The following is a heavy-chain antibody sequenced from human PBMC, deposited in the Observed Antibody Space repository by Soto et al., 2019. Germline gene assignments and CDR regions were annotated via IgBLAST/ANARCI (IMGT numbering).Heavy chain of an antibody. CDR2: MNPKSGNT. D-gene: IGHD3-16*01. CDR3: ARETRGELDV. Sequence: QVQLVQSGAEVKKPRASLKVSCKASGYTFTRYDINWVRQATGQGLEWMGWMNPKSGNTGYARKFQGIFTVTRNTSTSTVYMELRNLRPEDTAVYYCARETRGELDVWGQWTTVTVSS. V-gene: IGHV1-8*01. CDR1: GYTFTRYD. J-gene: IGHJ6*02.